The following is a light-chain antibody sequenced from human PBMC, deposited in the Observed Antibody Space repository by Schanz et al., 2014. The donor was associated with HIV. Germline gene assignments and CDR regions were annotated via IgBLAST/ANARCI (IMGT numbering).Light chain of an antibody. CDR1: QGIRNY. Sequence: DIQMTQSPSAMSASVGDRVTITCRASQGIRNYLAWFQQRPGKVPKRLIAIASNLDSGVPSRFSGSGSGTEFTLTISSLQTEDFATYYCQQYNTHSPVYTFGQGTRLEIK. J-gene: IGKJ2*01. CDR2: IAS. CDR3: QQYNTHSPVYT. V-gene: IGKV1-17*03.